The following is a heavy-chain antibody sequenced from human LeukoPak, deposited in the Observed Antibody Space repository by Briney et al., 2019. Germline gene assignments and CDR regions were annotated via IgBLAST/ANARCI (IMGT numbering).Heavy chain of an antibody. V-gene: IGHV1-18*01. Sequence: SVKVSCKASGYTFTSYGISWVRQAPGQGLEWMGWISAYNGNTNYAQKLQGRVTMTTDTSTSTAYMELRSLRSDDTAVYYCARDTGGGYSYGWNYFDYWGQGTLVTVSS. D-gene: IGHD5-18*01. CDR3: ARDTGGGYSYGWNYFDY. J-gene: IGHJ4*02. CDR2: ISAYNGNT. CDR1: GYTFTSYG.